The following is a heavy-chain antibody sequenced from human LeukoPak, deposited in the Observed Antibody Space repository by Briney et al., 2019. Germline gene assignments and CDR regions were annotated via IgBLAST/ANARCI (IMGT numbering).Heavy chain of an antibody. CDR2: IIPIFGTA. J-gene: IGHJ3*02. V-gene: IGHV1-69*06. Sequence: SVKVSCKASGYTFTDYYMHWVRQAPGQGLEWMGGIIPIFGTANYAQKFQGRVTITADKSTSTAYMELSSLRSEDTAVYYCARVLGIVDTFDIWGQGTMVTVSS. CDR1: GYTFTDYY. CDR3: ARVLGIVDTFDI. D-gene: IGHD7-27*01.